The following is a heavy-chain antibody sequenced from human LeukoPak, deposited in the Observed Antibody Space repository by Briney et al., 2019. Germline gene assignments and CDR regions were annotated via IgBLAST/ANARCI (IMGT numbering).Heavy chain of an antibody. CDR2: ISAYNGNT. CDR1: GYTFTSYG. J-gene: IGHJ5*02. Sequence: ASVKVSCKASGYTFTSYGISWVRQAPGQGGEWMGWISAYNGNTNYAQKLQGRVTMTTDASTSTAYMELRSLRSDDTAVYYCAREEYQLLFPGGNWFDPWGQGTLVTVSS. CDR3: AREEYQLLFPGGNWFDP. D-gene: IGHD2-2*01. V-gene: IGHV1-18*01.